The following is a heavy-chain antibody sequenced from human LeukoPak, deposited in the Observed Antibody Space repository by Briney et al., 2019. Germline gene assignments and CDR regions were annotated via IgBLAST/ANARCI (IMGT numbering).Heavy chain of an antibody. D-gene: IGHD2-15*01. CDR1: GYSISIGYS. V-gene: IGHV4-38-2*02. CDR3: AREGGYCSGGSCYSGAFDI. CDR2: IYHRGST. J-gene: IGHJ3*02. Sequence: SETLSLTCTVSGYSISIGYSWGWIRQPPGKGLEWIGSIYHRGSTYYNPSLKSRVTISVDTSKNQFSLKLSSVTAADTAVYYCAREGGYCSGGSCYSGAFDIWGQGTMVTVSS.